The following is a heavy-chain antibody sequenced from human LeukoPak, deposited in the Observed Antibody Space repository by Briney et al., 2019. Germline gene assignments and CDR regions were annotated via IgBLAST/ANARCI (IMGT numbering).Heavy chain of an antibody. D-gene: IGHD6-19*01. CDR2: ISGTGGST. J-gene: IGHJ4*02. Sequence: GGSLRLSCVASGFTFSDYAMSWVRQAPGKGLEWVSAISGTGGSTYYADSVKGRFTISRGNSKNTLYLEMNSLRAEDTAIYYCAKGSSGWVQNFDYWGQGTLVTVSS. CDR1: GFTFSDYA. CDR3: AKGSSGWVQNFDY. V-gene: IGHV3-23*01.